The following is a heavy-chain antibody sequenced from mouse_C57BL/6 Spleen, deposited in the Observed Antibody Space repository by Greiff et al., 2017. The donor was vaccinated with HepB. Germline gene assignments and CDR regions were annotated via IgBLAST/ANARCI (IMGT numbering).Heavy chain of an antibody. Sequence: QVHVKQSGPELVKPGASVKISCKASGYAFSSSWMNWVKQRPGKGLEWIGRIYPGDGDTNYNGKFKGKATLTADKSSSTAYMQLSSLTSEDSAVYFCARGRDWDGFAYWGQGTLVTVSA. D-gene: IGHD4-1*01. J-gene: IGHJ3*01. CDR3: ARGRDWDGFAY. CDR2: IYPGDGDT. V-gene: IGHV1-82*01. CDR1: GYAFSSSW.